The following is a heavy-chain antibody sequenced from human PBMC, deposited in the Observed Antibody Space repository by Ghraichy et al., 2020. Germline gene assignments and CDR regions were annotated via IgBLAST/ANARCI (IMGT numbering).Heavy chain of an antibody. V-gene: IGHV3-33*05. D-gene: IGHD6-19*01. CDR2: VSYDGTNK. CDR3: ARAQRVGTGYSSGWSGLVAFDI. Sequence: GGSLRLSCAASGFTFRRYGMHWVRQAPGKGLEWVASVSYDGTNKYFPDSVKGRFTISRDNSKNTVFLQMNSLTADDTAVYYCARAQRVGTGYSSGWSGLVAFDIWGQGTMVTVSS. CDR1: GFTFRRYG. J-gene: IGHJ3*02.